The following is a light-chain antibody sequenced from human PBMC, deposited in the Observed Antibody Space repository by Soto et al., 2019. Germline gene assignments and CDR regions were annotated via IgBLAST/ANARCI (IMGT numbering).Light chain of an antibody. CDR2: GAS. J-gene: IGKJ5*01. Sequence: EIVLTQSPGSLSLSPGERATLPCRASQSVSSSYLAWYQQKPGQAPRLLIYGASTTATGIPARFSGSGSATDFTLTISRLEPEDFALYYCQHYGRSPITFGQGTRLE. CDR1: QSVSSSY. V-gene: IGKV3-20*01. CDR3: QHYGRSPIT.